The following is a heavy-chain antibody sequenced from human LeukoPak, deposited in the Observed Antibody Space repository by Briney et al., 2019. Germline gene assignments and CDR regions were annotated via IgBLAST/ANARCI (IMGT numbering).Heavy chain of an antibody. CDR2: ISSSSSTI. CDR3: AGQTTLTTIFSS. V-gene: IGHV3-48*04. Sequence: GGSLRLSCAASGFIFSYYGMNWVRQAPGKGLEWVSYISSSSSTIYYADSVRGRFTISRDNAKNSLYLQMNSLRAEDTAVYYCAGQTTLTTIFSSWGQGTLVTVSS. CDR1: GFIFSYYG. D-gene: IGHD3-3*01. J-gene: IGHJ5*02.